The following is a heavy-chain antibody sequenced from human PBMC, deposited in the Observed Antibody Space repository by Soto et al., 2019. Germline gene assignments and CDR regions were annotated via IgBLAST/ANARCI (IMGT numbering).Heavy chain of an antibody. D-gene: IGHD6-19*01. V-gene: IGHV3-30*18. Sequence: QEQLVESGGGVVQPGRSLRLSCAASGFTFSSYGMHWVRQAPGKGLEWVALISYDGSKKHNADSVKGRFTISRDNSKKXLYLQMNSLRAEDTAVYYCAKVVVAGTKRIYGMDVWGQGTTVTVSS. CDR1: GFTFSSYG. J-gene: IGHJ6*02. CDR3: AKVVVAGTKRIYGMDV. CDR2: ISYDGSKK.